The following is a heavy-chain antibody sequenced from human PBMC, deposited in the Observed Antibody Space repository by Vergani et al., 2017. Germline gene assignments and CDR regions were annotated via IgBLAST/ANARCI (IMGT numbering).Heavy chain of an antibody. CDR1: GGSISSGGYY. CDR2: IYYSGNT. CDR3: ARECNCGYVDYYYYMDV. J-gene: IGHJ6*03. V-gene: IGHV4-31*03. Sequence: QVQLQESGPGLVKPSQTLSLTCTVSGGSISSGGYYWSWIRQHPGKGLEWIGYIYYSGNTYYNPSLKSRLTISVDTSKNQFSLKLSSVTAADTAVYYCARECNCGYVDYYYYMDVWGKGTTVTVSS. D-gene: IGHD5-12*01.